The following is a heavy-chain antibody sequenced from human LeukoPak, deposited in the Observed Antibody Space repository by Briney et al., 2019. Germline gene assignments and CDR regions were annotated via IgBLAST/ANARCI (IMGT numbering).Heavy chain of an antibody. Sequence: GGSLRLSCAASGFTFSNAWMSWVRQAPGKGLEWVSVISGSGGRTYYADSVKGRFTISRDNSKNTLYVQMNSLRAEDTAVYYCAKDLLAATIDYYFDYWGQGTLVTVSS. CDR1: GFTFSNAW. J-gene: IGHJ4*02. V-gene: IGHV3-23*01. CDR2: ISGSGGRT. CDR3: AKDLLAATIDYYFDY. D-gene: IGHD5-12*01.